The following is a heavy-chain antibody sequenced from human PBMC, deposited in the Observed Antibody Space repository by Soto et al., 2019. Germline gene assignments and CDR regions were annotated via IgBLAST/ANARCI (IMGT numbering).Heavy chain of an antibody. V-gene: IGHV4-30-4*01. D-gene: IGHD5-18*01. Sequence: QVQLQESGPGLVKPSQTLSLTCTVSGGSISSGDYYWSWIRQPPGKGLEWIGYIYYSGSTYYNPSLRSRXXIXVXKSKTQFSLKLSSVTAADTAVYYCARARDTAMELDYWGQGTLVTVSS. CDR1: GGSISSGDYY. CDR3: ARARDTAMELDY. CDR2: IYYSGST. J-gene: IGHJ4*02.